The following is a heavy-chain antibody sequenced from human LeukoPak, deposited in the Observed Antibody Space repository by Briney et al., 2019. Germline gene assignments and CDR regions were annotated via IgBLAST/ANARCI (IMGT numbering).Heavy chain of an antibody. V-gene: IGHV3-21*01. Sequence: GGSLRLSCAASGFAFSTSNMNWIRQTPGKGLEWVSSISSGSTYIYYADSLKGRFTVSRDNAKSSLSLQMNSLRVEDTAMYYCAKDGATDWFDPWGQGTLVTVSS. D-gene: IGHD4-11*01. CDR2: ISSGSTYI. CDR1: GFAFSTSN. CDR3: AKDGATDWFDP. J-gene: IGHJ5*02.